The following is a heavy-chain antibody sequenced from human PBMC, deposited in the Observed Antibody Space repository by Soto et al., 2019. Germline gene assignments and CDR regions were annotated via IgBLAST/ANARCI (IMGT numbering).Heavy chain of an antibody. CDR1: GYSFTSYW. V-gene: IGHV5-51*01. J-gene: IGHJ4*02. D-gene: IGHD3-22*01. Sequence: GESLKISCKGSGYSFTSYWIGWVRQMPGKGLEWMGIIYPGDSDTSYSPSFQGQVTISADKSISTAYLQWSSLKASDTAMYYCASDSSGYYYNLDYWGQGTLVTVSS. CDR3: ASDSSGYYYNLDY. CDR2: IYPGDSDT.